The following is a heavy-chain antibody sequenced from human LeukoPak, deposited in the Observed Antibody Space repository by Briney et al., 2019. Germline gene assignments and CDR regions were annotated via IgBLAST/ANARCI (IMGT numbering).Heavy chain of an antibody. Sequence: GGSLRLSCAASGFTFSSYAMSWVRQAPGKGLERVSAISGSGGSTYYADSVKGRFTISRDNSKNTLYLQMSSLRLEDTAVYYCAKAHRDGYNWAADFWGQGTLVTVSS. CDR1: GFTFSSYA. J-gene: IGHJ4*02. D-gene: IGHD5-24*01. CDR3: AKAHRDGYNWAADF. V-gene: IGHV3-23*01. CDR2: ISGSGGST.